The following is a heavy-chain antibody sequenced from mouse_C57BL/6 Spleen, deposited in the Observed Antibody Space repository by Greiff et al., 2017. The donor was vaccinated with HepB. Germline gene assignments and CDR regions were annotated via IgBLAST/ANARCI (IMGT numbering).Heavy chain of an antibody. CDR2: IDPETGGT. Sequence: VQLQQSGAELVRPGASVTLSCKASGYTFTDYEMHWVKQTPVHGLEWIGAIDPETGGTAYHQKFKGKAILTADKSSSTAYMELRSLTSEDSAVYYCTRRGTPTAVTDFDYWGQGTTLTVSS. D-gene: IGHD2-13*01. CDR3: TRRGTPTAVTDFDY. J-gene: IGHJ2*01. CDR1: GYTFTDYE. V-gene: IGHV1-15*01.